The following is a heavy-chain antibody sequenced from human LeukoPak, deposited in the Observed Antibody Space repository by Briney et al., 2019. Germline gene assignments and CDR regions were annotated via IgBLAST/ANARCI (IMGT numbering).Heavy chain of an antibody. V-gene: IGHV3-48*03. CDR1: GFTFSSYE. CDR2: ISYSGSAI. D-gene: IGHD3-9*01. CDR3: VGTYDILTGYSFPAY. Sequence: GSLRLSCAASGFTFSSYEMNWVRQPPGKGLEWVSSISYSGSAIYSADSVKGRFTISRDNGKNSLYLQMNSLRAEDTAVYYCVGTYDILTGYSFPAYWGQGTLVTVSS. J-gene: IGHJ4*02.